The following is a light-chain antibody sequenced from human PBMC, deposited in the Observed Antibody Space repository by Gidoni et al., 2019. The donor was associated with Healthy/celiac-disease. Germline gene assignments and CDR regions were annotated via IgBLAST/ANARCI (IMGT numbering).Light chain of an antibody. CDR3: QQYGSSPPVT. J-gene: IGKJ4*01. CDR2: GAS. CDR1: QSVSSSY. Sequence: TVLTQSPGTLSLSPGERATLSCRASQSVSSSYLAWYQQKPGQAPMLLLYGASSRATGIPDRFSGSGAGTDFTLTISSLEPEDYAVYYCQQYGSSPPVTFGGGTKVEIK. V-gene: IGKV3-20*01.